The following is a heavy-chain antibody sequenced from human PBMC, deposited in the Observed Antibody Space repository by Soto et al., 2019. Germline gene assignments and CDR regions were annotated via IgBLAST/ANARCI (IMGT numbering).Heavy chain of an antibody. J-gene: IGHJ4*02. V-gene: IGHV3-23*01. CDR2: SDGSGGST. CDR3: AKRDGYVSVDY. Sequence: EVQLLESGGGLVQPGGSLRLSCAASGFIFNSYAMSWVSQAPGKGLEWVSASDGSGGSTYYADSVKGRFTISRDNSKNTLYLQMNSLKAEDTAVYYCAKRDGYVSVDYWGQGTLVTVSS. D-gene: IGHD5-18*01. CDR1: GFIFNSYA.